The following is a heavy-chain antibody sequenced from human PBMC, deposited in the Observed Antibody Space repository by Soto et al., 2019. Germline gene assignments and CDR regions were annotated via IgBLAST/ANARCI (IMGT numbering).Heavy chain of an antibody. CDR1: GGSFSGYY. D-gene: IGHD3-22*01. J-gene: IGHJ4*02. CDR2: INHSGST. CDR3: ARGRGYYYDSSGYRYYFDY. Sequence: NPSETLSLTCAVYGGSFSGYYWSWIRQPPGKGLEWIGEINHSGSTNYNPSLKSRVTISVDTSKNQFSLKLSSVTAADTAVYYCARGRGYYYDSSGYRYYFDYWGQGTLVTVSS. V-gene: IGHV4-34*01.